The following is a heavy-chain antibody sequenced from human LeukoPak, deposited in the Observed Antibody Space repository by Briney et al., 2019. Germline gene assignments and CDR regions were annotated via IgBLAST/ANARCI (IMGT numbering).Heavy chain of an antibody. CDR3: GRIFNIWGTFRNT. CDR2: INDDGSEK. Sequence: GGSLSLSCAASGFPFTSYWMVWVRQAPGKGLEWVANINDDGSEKNYLESLKGRFTISRDNANNSVSLHMTALRAEDTAIYYCGRIFNIWGTFRNTWGQGTLVTVSS. J-gene: IGHJ4*02. D-gene: IGHD3-16*02. CDR1: GFPFTSYW. V-gene: IGHV3-7*01.